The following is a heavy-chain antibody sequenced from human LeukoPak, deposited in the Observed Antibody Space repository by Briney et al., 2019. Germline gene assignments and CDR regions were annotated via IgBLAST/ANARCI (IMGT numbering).Heavy chain of an antibody. J-gene: IGHJ5*02. Sequence: GGSLGLSCAASGFTVSAYSMSWVRQAPGKGLEWVSSISSSRTYIYYADSVRGRFTISRDDAKNSLYLQMNSLRAEDTAVYYCARGVVPAASTNWFDPWGQGILVTVSS. CDR2: ISSSRTYI. CDR1: GFTVSAYS. V-gene: IGHV3-21*01. D-gene: IGHD2-2*01. CDR3: ARGVVPAASTNWFDP.